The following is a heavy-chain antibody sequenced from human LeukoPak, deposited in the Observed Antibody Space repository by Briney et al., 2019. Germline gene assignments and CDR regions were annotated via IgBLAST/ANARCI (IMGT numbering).Heavy chain of an antibody. V-gene: IGHV4-4*07. CDR2: IYTSGIT. Sequence: SEALSLTCTVSGGSISIYYWSWIRQPAGKGLEWIGRIYTSGITNYNPSLKSRVTMSVDTSKNQFSLNLSSVTAADTAVYYCAREPLYYYYYMDVWGKGTTVTVSS. J-gene: IGHJ6*03. CDR3: AREPLYYYYYMDV. CDR1: GGSISIYY.